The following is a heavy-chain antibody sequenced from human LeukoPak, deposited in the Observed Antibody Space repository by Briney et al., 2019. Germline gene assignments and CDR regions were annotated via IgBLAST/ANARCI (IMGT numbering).Heavy chain of an antibody. CDR1: GYTFTSYG. Sequence: ASVNVSCKASGYTFTSYGTSWVRQAPGQGLEWMGWISAYNGNTNYAQKLQGRVTMTTDTSTSTAYMELRSLRSDDTAVYYCARGPTYYDFWSGYYTEYYFDYWGQGTLVTVSS. V-gene: IGHV1-18*01. J-gene: IGHJ4*02. CDR3: ARGPTYYDFWSGYYTEYYFDY. CDR2: ISAYNGNT. D-gene: IGHD3-3*01.